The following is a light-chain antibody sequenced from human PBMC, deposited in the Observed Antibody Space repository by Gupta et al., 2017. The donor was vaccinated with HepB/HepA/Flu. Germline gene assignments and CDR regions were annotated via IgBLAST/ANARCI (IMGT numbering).Light chain of an antibody. CDR2: NNN. J-gene: IGLJ3*02. CDR3: ASWDDSQIRV. V-gene: IGLV1-44*01. CDR1: SSNIGSRT. Sequence: QSVLTQPPSASGTPGQTVTISCSGGSSNIGSRTVHWYQQLPGTAPRLLINNNNQRPSGVPDRFSGSKSGTTASLAISGLQSDDEGDYYCASWDDSQIRVFGGGTKLTVL.